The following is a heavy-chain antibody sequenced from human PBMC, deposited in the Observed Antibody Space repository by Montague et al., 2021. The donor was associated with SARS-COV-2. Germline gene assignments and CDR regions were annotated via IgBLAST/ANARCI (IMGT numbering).Heavy chain of an antibody. CDR3: AKAHYYDSSGYYF. Sequence: SLRLSCSASGFTFRYYAMSWVRQAPGKGLEWVSTISGSGGTTYYADSVKGRFTISRDNSKNTLYLRMNSLRAEDTAVYYCAKAHYYDSSGYYFWGQGTLVTVSS. V-gene: IGHV3-23*01. CDR1: GFTFRYYA. CDR2: ISGSGGTT. D-gene: IGHD3-22*01. J-gene: IGHJ4*02.